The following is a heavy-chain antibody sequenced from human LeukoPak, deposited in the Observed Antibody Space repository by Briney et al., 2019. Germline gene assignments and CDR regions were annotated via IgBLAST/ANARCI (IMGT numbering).Heavy chain of an antibody. CDR2: INPNSGAT. J-gene: IGHJ4*02. Sequence: ASVKVSCKASGYTFTDYYMHWVRQAPGQGLEWMGWINPNSGATNYVQKFQGRVTVTRDTSIRTAYMELSSLRSDDTAVYYCARANHNDYWVQGSQVTVSS. CDR1: GYTFTDYY. V-gene: IGHV1-2*02. CDR3: ARANHNDY. D-gene: IGHD1-14*01.